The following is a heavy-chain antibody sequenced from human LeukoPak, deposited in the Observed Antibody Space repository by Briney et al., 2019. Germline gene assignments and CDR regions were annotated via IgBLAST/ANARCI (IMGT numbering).Heavy chain of an antibody. J-gene: IGHJ5*02. V-gene: IGHV4-38-2*02. Sequence: SETLSLTCGVSGYSISSGYWAWIRQPPGKGLEWIASIYHSGTTYSNPSLRRRVTLSVDTSRNQFSLKLSAVTAADTAVYYCARDPAMTFNWFDPWGQGTLVIVSS. CDR3: ARDPAMTFNWFDP. CDR2: IYHSGTT. CDR1: GYSISSGY. D-gene: IGHD2-21*02.